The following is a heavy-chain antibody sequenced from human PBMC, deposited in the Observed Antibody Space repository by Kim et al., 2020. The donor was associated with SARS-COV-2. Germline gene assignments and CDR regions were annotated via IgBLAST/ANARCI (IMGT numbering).Heavy chain of an antibody. CDR3: ARVGGITMVRGAHFDY. CDR1: GYSISSGYY. D-gene: IGHD3-10*01. Sequence: SETLSLTCTVSGYSISSGYYWGWIRQPPGKGLEWIGSIYHSGSTYYNPSLKSRVTISVDTSKNQFSLKLSSVTAADTAVYYCARVGGITMVRGAHFDYWGQGTLVTVSS. CDR2: IYHSGST. V-gene: IGHV4-38-2*02. J-gene: IGHJ4*02.